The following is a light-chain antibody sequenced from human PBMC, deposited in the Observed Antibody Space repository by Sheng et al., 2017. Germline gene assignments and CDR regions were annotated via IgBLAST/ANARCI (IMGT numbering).Light chain of an antibody. CDR2: AAS. CDR1: EDIRSH. V-gene: IGKV1-39*01. J-gene: IGKJ3*01. CDR3: QQTYNVPFT. Sequence: DIQMTQSPSSLSASVGDRVSITCRASEDIRSHLNWYRQIPGQVPQLLIFAASALQSGIPSRFSGVRSGTEFTLTIDSLQPEDFATYFCQQTYNVPFTFGPGT.